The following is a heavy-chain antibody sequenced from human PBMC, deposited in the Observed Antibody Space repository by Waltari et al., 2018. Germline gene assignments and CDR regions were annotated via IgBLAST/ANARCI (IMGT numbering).Heavy chain of an antibody. CDR3: ARQEYYYDSSGYYSPYYYYGMDV. D-gene: IGHD3-22*01. CDR2: INQSGSP. CDR1: GGSFSGYY. V-gene: IGHV4-34*01. Sequence: QVQLQQWGAGLLKPSETLSLTCAVYGGSFSGYYWSWIRQPPGKGLEWIGEINQSGSPNSNPSLKSRVTISVDTSKNQFSLKLSSVTAADTAVYYCARQEYYYDSSGYYSPYYYYGMDVWGQGTTVTVSS. J-gene: IGHJ6*02.